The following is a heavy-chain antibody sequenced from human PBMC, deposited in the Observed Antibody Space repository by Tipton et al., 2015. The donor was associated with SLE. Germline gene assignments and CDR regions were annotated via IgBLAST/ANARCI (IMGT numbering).Heavy chain of an antibody. D-gene: IGHD6-13*01. V-gene: IGHV4-39*07. CDR3: ARDRDSTSWLFSH. J-gene: IGHJ1*01. CDR2: VYYTGNT. Sequence: GLVKPSETPSLTCTVSGGSITSSFYYWAWIRQPPGKGLEWVGTVYYTGNTFYNPSLKSRVTISVDTSKNHFSLKLSSVTAADTAVYYCARDRDSTSWLFSHWGQGTLVTVSS. CDR1: GGSITSSFYY.